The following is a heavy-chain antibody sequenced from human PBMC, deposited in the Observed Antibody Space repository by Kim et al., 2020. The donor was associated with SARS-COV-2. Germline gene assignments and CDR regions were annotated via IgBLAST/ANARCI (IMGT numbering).Heavy chain of an antibody. Sequence: GGSLRLSCAASGFTFSSYWMHWVRQAPGKGLVWVSRINSDGSSTSYADSVKGRFTISRDNAKNTLYLQMNSLRAEDTAVYYCARAYCSSTSCLPFDYWGQGTLVTVSS. V-gene: IGHV3-74*01. CDR1: GFTFSSYW. CDR2: INSDGSST. CDR3: ARAYCSSTSCLPFDY. J-gene: IGHJ4*02. D-gene: IGHD2-2*01.